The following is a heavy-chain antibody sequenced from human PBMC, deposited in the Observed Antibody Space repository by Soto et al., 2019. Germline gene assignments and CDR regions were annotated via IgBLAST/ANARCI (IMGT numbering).Heavy chain of an antibody. V-gene: IGHV3-15*01. CDR1: GFTFSNAW. CDR3: TTEGDFWSGYPTPYYYYGMDV. D-gene: IGHD3-3*01. J-gene: IGHJ6*02. CDR2: IKSKTDGGTT. Sequence: KTGGSLRLSCAASGFTFSNAWMSWVRQAPGKGLEWVGRIKSKTDGGTTDYAAPVKGRFTISRDDSKNTLYLQMNSLKTEDTAVNYCTTEGDFWSGYPTPYYYYGMDVWGQGTTVTVSS.